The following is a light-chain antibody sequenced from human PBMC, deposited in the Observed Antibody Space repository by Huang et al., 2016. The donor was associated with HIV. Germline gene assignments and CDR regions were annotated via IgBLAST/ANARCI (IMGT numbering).Light chain of an antibody. CDR3: HQYYTIPHT. J-gene: IGKJ2*01. CDR1: QGNGNS. Sequence: DIQMTQSPSSLSASVGDRVTITCRASQGNGNSLAWYQQKSGKAPKLLLFAASRLESGVPSRFSGSVSGTDYTLTISNLQPEDFATYFCHQYYTIPHTFGQGSKLEIK. V-gene: IGKV1-NL1*01. CDR2: AAS.